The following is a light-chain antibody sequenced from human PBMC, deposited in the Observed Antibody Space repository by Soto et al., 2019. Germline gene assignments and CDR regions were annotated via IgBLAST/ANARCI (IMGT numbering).Light chain of an antibody. V-gene: IGLV2-8*01. J-gene: IGLJ1*01. CDR1: SSDVGGYDY. Sequence: QSVLTQPPSASGSPGQSVTISCTGTSSDVGGYDYVSWYQQYPGKTPKLMIFEVTKRPSGVPDRFSGSKSGNTASLTVSGLQAEDEADYYCLSYAGTADVFGTWTKVTVL. CDR3: LSYAGTADV. CDR2: EVT.